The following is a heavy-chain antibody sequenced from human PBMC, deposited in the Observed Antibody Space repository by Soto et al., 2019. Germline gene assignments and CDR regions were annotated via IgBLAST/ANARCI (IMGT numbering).Heavy chain of an antibody. CDR2: INPNSGGT. V-gene: IGHV1-2*02. D-gene: IGHD6-19*01. CDR3: ARDGGIAVEGFFDY. Sequence: ASVNVSCKASGYAFTGYYMHWLRQAPGQGLELMGWINPNSGGTNYAQKFQGRVTMTRDTSISTAYMELSRLRSDDTAVYYCARDGGIAVEGFFDYWGQGTLVTVSS. J-gene: IGHJ4*02. CDR1: GYAFTGYY.